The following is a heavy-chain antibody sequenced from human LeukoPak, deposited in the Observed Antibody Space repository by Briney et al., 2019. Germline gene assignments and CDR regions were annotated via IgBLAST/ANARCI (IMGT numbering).Heavy chain of an antibody. CDR3: ARSGTTSGAYY. CDR1: GGSISSGSYY. V-gene: IGHV4-61*10. J-gene: IGHJ4*02. D-gene: IGHD1-7*01. CDR2: IYYSGST. Sequence: SETLSLTCTVSGGSISSGSYYWSWIRQPAGKGLEWIGYIYYSGSTNYNPSLKSRVTISVDTSKNQFSLKLSSVTAADTAVYYCARSGTTSGAYYWGQGTLVTVSS.